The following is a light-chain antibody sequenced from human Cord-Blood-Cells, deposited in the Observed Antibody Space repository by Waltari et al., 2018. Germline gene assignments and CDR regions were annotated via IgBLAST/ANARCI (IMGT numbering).Light chain of an antibody. CDR1: QSISSY. V-gene: IGKV1-39*01. J-gene: IGKJ2*03. Sequence: DIQMTQSPSSLSASVGDRVTITCRESQSISSYLNWYQQKPGKAPKLLIYAASSLQRGVPSRFSGSGSGTDFTLTISSLQPEDFATYDCQQSYSTPYSFGQGTKLEIK. CDR2: AAS. CDR3: QQSYSTPYS.